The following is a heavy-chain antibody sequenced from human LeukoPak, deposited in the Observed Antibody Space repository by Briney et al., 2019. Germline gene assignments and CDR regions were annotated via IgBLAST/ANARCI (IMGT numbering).Heavy chain of an antibody. Sequence: ASVNVSCKASGYTFTSYGISWVRQAPGQGLEWMGWISAYNGNTNYAQKLQGRVTMTTDTSTSTAYMELRSLRSDDTAVYYCSLTFGGVIAPDYWGQGTLVTVSS. CDR2: ISAYNGNT. J-gene: IGHJ4*02. CDR3: SLTFGGVIAPDY. D-gene: IGHD3-16*02. V-gene: IGHV1-18*01. CDR1: GYTFTSYG.